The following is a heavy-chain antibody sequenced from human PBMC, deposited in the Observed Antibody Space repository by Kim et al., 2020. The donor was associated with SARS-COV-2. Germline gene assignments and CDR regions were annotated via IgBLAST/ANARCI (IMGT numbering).Heavy chain of an antibody. CDR2: IIPILGIA. V-gene: IGHV1-69*04. CDR1: GGTFSSYA. CDR3: ARDPYYYDSSGYGGYYFDY. J-gene: IGHJ4*02. Sequence: SVKVSCKASGGTFSSYAISWVRQAPGQGLEWMGRIIPILGIANYAQKFQGRVTITADKSTSTAYMELSSLRSEDTAVYYCARDPYYYDSSGYGGYYFDYWGQGTLVTVSS. D-gene: IGHD3-22*01.